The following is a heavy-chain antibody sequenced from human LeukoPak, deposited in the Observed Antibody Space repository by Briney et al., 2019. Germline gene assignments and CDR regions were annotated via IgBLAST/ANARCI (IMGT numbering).Heavy chain of an antibody. Sequence: ASVKVSCKASGYTFTSYDINWVREATGPGLEWMGWMNPNSGNTGYAQKFQGRVTITRNTSISTAYRELSSLRSEDTAVYYCARVAWLGYRILGYWGQGTLVTVSS. J-gene: IGHJ4*02. D-gene: IGHD6-19*01. CDR3: ARVAWLGYRILGY. CDR1: GYTFTSYD. V-gene: IGHV1-8*03. CDR2: MNPNSGNT.